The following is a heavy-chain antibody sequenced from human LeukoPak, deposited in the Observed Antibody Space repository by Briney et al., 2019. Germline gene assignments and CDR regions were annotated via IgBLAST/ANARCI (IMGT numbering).Heavy chain of an antibody. CDR1: GFTFSTYW. CDR2: INSDGSDT. D-gene: IGHD5-18*01. Sequence: GGSLRLSCAASGFTFSTYWMHWVRHAPGKGLVCVSRINSDGSDTNYADSVKGRFSISRDNAKNSLYLQMNSLRAEDTAVYYCAREMASSGSLWGGSGTWGQGTLVTVSS. CDR3: AREMASSGSLWGGSGT. V-gene: IGHV3-74*01. J-gene: IGHJ5*02.